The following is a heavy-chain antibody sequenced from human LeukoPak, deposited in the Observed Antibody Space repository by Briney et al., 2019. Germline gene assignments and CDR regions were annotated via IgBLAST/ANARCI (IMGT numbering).Heavy chain of an antibody. CDR2: IKEDGSAQ. CDR3: AKDGDGYHN. CDR1: GFTFSRDW. V-gene: IGHV3-7*01. J-gene: IGHJ4*02. D-gene: IGHD3-9*01. Sequence: GGCLRLSSVASGFTFSRDWMSWVRQAPGKGLEWVANIKEDGSAQYYADSVKGRFTISRDNTKNSLYLQMNSLTAEDTAMYYCAKDGDGYHNWGQGALVTVSS.